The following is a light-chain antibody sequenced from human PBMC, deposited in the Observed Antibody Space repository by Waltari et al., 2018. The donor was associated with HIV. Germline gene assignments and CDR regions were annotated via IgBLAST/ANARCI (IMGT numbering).Light chain of an antibody. CDR1: SSKIGTNT. Sequence: QSVLTQPPSASGTLGQGVTLSCLGSSSKIGTNTVNWYQHLPGAAPKLIIFGNHQRPSGVPDRFSGSQSGTSAFLTITGLLPGDEATYYCAAWDASLHVVFGGGTQLTVL. V-gene: IGLV1-44*01. CDR2: GNH. CDR3: AAWDASLHVV. J-gene: IGLJ2*01.